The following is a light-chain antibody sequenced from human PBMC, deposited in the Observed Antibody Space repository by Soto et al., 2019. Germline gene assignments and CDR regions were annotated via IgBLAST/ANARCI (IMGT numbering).Light chain of an antibody. J-gene: IGLJ1*01. V-gene: IGLV2-14*03. CDR3: YSSRSSSSTFYV. CDR1: SSDIGGSNY. CDR2: GVS. Sequence: QSALTQPASVSGSPGQSITISCAGTSSDIGGSNYVSWYQQHPGKAPKLMIYGVSNRPSGVSNRLSGSKSGNTASLTISGRQAEDEADYFCYSSRSSSSTFYVFGTGTKLTVL.